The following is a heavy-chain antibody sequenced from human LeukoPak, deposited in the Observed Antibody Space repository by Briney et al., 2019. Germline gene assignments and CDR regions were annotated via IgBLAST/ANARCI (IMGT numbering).Heavy chain of an antibody. J-gene: IGHJ4*02. V-gene: IGHV3-30*04. D-gene: IGHD1-1*01. CDR3: AYYHVNEEPPTF. CDR2: ISYDGSNK. CDR1: GFTFSSYA. Sequence: GRSLRLSCAASGFTFSSYAMHWVRQAPGKGLEWVAVISYDGSNKYYADSVKDRFTVSRDNSKNMLYLQMNSLRAEDTAVYYCAYYHVNEEPPTFWGQGTLVTVSS.